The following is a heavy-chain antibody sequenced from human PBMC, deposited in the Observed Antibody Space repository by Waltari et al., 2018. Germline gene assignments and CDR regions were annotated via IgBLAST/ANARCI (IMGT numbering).Heavy chain of an antibody. V-gene: IGHV4-59*01. Sequence: QVQLRESGPRLVKPLETLSLTCSVSGDSIAGYFWAWIRQPPGKGLQFIGYIYDVGTTRYNPSLASRVAMSVDTSKNHFSLRLTSMTAADTAFYYCARGRGGSGSQPLSWFDPWGPGTLVTVSS. CDR1: GDSIAGYF. J-gene: IGHJ5*02. D-gene: IGHD3-10*01. CDR2: IYDVGTT. CDR3: ARGRGGSGSQPLSWFDP.